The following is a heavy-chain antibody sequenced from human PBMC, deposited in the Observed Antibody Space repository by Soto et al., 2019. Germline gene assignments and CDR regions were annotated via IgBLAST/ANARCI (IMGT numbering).Heavy chain of an antibody. V-gene: IGHV4-4*02. CDR3: ARHTAMAPYYYYGMDV. CDR1: GGSISSSNW. D-gene: IGHD5-18*01. J-gene: IGHJ6*02. Sequence: SETLSLTCAVSGGSISSSNWWSWVRQPPGKGLEWIGEIYHSGSTNYNPSLKGRVTISVDKSKNQFSLKLSSVTAADTAVYYCARHTAMAPYYYYGMDVWGQGTTVTV. CDR2: IYHSGST.